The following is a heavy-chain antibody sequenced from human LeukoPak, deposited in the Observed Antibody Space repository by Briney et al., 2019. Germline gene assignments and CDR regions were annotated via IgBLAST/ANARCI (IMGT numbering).Heavy chain of an antibody. Sequence: PSETLSLTCTVSGDSISSGGYSWSWIRQPPGKGLEWIGYIYHIGYISQSGNIYQNPSLKSRVTISLDTSRNQFSLKLSSVTAADTAVYYCARLVRMGKGVPESYYFDYWGQGTLVTVSS. CDR3: ARLVRMGKGVPESYYFDY. V-gene: IGHV4-30-2*01. D-gene: IGHD2/OR15-2a*01. J-gene: IGHJ4*02. CDR1: GDSISSGGYS. CDR2: ISQSGNI.